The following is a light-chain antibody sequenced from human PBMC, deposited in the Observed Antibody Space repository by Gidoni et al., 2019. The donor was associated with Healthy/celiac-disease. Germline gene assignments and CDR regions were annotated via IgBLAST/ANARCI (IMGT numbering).Light chain of an antibody. V-gene: IGLV3-25*02. Sequence: SYELTQPPSVSVSPGQTARITCSGDALPKHYAYWYQQKPGQAPVLVISKDSERPSGIPERFSGSSSGTTVMLTISGVQAEDEADYYCQSADSSGTYVFGTGTKVTVL. J-gene: IGLJ1*01. CDR3: QSADSSGTYV. CDR1: ALPKHY. CDR2: KDS.